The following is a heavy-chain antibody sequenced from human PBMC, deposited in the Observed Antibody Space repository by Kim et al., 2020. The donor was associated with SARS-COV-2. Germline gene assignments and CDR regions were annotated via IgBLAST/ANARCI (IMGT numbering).Heavy chain of an antibody. CDR2: IYSGGST. CDR3: ARGPSGYYGMDV. V-gene: IGHV3-53*04. CDR1: GITVSSNY. D-gene: IGHD6-25*01. J-gene: IGHJ6*02. Sequence: GGSLRLSCAASGITVSSNYMSWVRQAPGKGLEWVSVIYSGGSTYYADSVKGRFTISRHNSKNTLYLQMNSLRVEDTAVYYCARGPSGYYGMDVWGQGTTVTVSS.